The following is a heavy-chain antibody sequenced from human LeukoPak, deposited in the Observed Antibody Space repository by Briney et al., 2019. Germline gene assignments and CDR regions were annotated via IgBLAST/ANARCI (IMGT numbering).Heavy chain of an antibody. CDR2: INPDSGGT. CDR3: ARATNILMVMSDD. CDR1: GDTFTGYY. J-gene: IGHJ4*02. D-gene: IGHD2-8*01. Sequence: ASVKVSCKASGDTFTGYYVHWVRQAPGQGLEWMGWINPDSGGTNYAQKFQGRVIVTRNTSISTAYMELSGLRSDDTAVYFCARATNILMVMSDDWGQGSLVTVSS. V-gene: IGHV1-2*02.